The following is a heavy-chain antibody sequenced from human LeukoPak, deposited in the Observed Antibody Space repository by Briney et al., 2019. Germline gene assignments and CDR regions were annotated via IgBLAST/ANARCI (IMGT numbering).Heavy chain of an antibody. V-gene: IGHV3-30*03. CDR2: ISYDGSNE. J-gene: IGHJ6*02. D-gene: IGHD2-21*02. CDR1: GFTFTRYA. Sequence: PGGSLRLSCAASGFTFTRYAMHWVRQAPGKGLPRVAAISYDGSNEFYADSVKGLFTISRDNSNNTVFLQLNSLRPEVTAVYYCARVYCGADCDNSYYYGMDDWGQGTTVTVSS. CDR3: ARVYCGADCDNSYYYGMDD.